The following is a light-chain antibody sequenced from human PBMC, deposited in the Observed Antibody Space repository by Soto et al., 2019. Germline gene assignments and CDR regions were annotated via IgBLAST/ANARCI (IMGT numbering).Light chain of an antibody. J-gene: IGKJ5*01. Sequence: ENVLTQSPGTLSLSPGERATLSCRASQTISRNYLAWYRQKVGQAPSLLIYAASVRATGVSDRFSGSGSGTDFTLTISRLEPEDFAVYYCQQYGSSPPITFGQGTRLEIK. V-gene: IGKV3-20*01. CDR1: QTISRNY. CDR2: AAS. CDR3: QQYGSSPPIT.